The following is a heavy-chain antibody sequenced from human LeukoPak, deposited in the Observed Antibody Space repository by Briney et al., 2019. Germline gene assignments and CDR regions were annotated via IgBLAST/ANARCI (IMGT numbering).Heavy chain of an antibody. CDR1: GGSISSYY. CDR2: IYYSGST. V-gene: IGHV4-59*12. CDR3: ARAVLMVYAGSYYYYGMDV. J-gene: IGHJ6*02. Sequence: KASETLSLTCTVSGGSISSYYWSWIRQPPGKGLEWIGYIYYSGSTNYNPSLKSRVTISVDTSKNQFSLKLSSVTAADTAVYYCARAVLMVYAGSYYYYGMDVWGQGTTVTVSS. D-gene: IGHD2-8*01.